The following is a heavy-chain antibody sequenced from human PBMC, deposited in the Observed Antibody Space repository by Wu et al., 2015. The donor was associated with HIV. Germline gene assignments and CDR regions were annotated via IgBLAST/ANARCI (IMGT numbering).Heavy chain of an antibody. V-gene: IGHV1-8*02. Sequence: QVQLVQSGAEVKKPGASVNVSCKASGYTFTDYYIYWVRQAAGQGLEWMGWLSPNRGNTGSAQRFQGRVSMTWNTSINTAYMELSGLKSEDTAVYYCARGRYYYDSSGSYDAFDIWGQGTMVTVSS. CDR2: LSPNRGNT. CDR1: GYTFTDYY. D-gene: IGHD3-22*01. J-gene: IGHJ3*02. CDR3: ARGRYYYDSSGSYDAFDI.